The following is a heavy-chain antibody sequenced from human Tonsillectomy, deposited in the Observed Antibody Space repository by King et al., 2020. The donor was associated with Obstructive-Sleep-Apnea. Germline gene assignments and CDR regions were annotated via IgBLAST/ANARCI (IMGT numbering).Heavy chain of an antibody. CDR2: IYYIGST. CDR3: ARGPSLGEENDY. Sequence: QLQESGPGLVKPSETLSLTCTVSGDSISTSYYWTWIRQPPGKGLEWIGRIYYIGSTYYNPSLKSRVTISVDTSKNQFSLNLSSVTAADTAVYYCARGPSLGEENDYWGQGTLVTVSS. D-gene: IGHD2-21*01. V-gene: IGHV4-39*07. CDR1: GDSISTSYY. J-gene: IGHJ4*02.